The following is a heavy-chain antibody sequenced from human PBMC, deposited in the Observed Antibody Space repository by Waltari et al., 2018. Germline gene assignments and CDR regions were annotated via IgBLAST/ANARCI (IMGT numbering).Heavy chain of an antibody. Sequence: EVQLVESGGGFVQRGGSRRLSCLGSGFTFGVFSMHWIRQAPGKGLEWVAYISASRAAIYYAESVKGRFTISRDNAKNSLFLQMTNLGVEDTAVYYCATEPAPGAGINYWGQGILVTVSS. J-gene: IGHJ4*02. D-gene: IGHD6-19*01. CDR2: ISASRAAI. CDR3: ATEPAPGAGINY. V-gene: IGHV3-48*01. CDR1: GFTFGVFS.